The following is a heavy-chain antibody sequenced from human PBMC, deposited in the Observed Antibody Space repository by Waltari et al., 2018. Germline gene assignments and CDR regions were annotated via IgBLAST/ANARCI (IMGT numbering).Heavy chain of an antibody. CDR2: IYHSGST. J-gene: IGHJ4*02. CDR3: ARDWYSSSSYYFDY. Sequence: QVQLQESGPGLVKPSETLSLTCAVSGYSISSGYYWGWIRQPPGKGLEWIGSIYHSGSTYYNPSLKSRVTISVDTSKNQFSLKLSSVTAADTAGYYCARDWYSSSSYYFDYWGQGTLVTVSS. V-gene: IGHV4-38-2*02. CDR1: GYSISSGYY. D-gene: IGHD6-6*01.